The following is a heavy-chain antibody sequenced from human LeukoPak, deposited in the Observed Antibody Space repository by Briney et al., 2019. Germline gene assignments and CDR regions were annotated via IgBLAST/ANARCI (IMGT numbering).Heavy chain of an antibody. CDR2: ISGSGTRT. CDR3: AKGRLVVTAIDY. V-gene: IGHV3-23*01. CDR1: GFTFSSYA. J-gene: IGHJ4*02. Sequence: GGSLRLSCAASGFTFSSYAMSWVRQAPGKGLEWVSSISGSGTRTYYADSVKGRFTISRDISMSTLYLQMNSLRAEDTAVYYCAKGRLVVTAIDYWGQETLVTVSS. D-gene: IGHD2-21*02.